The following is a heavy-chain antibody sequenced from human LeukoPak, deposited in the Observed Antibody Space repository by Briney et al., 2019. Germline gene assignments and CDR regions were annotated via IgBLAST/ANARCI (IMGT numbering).Heavy chain of an antibody. J-gene: IGHJ3*02. V-gene: IGHV3-23*01. CDR3: AKKGITMIVVDDDAFDI. CDR1: GFTFSSYA. D-gene: IGHD3-22*01. Sequence: PGGSLRFSCAASGFTFSSYAMSWVRQAPGKGLEWVSSIGGSGGSTYYADSVKGRFTISRDNSKNTLYLQMNSLRAEDTAVYYCAKKGITMIVVDDDAFDIWGQGTMVTVSS. CDR2: IGGSGGST.